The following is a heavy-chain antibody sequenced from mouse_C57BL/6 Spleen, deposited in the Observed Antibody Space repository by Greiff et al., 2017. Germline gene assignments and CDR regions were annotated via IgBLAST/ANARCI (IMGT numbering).Heavy chain of an antibody. CDR2: ISNLAYSI. CDR3: ARGYGSSYVYFDY. J-gene: IGHJ2*01. D-gene: IGHD1-1*01. CDR1: GFTFSDYG. Sequence: EVKLVESGGGLVQPGGSLKLSCAASGFTFSDYGMAWVRQAPRKGPEWVAFISNLAYSIYYADTVTGRFTIARENAKNTLYLEMSSLRSEDTAMYYCARGYGSSYVYFDYWGQGTTLTVSS. V-gene: IGHV5-15*01.